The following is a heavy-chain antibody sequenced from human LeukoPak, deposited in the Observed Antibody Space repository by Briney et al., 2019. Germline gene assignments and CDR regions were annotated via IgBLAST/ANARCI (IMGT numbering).Heavy chain of an antibody. CDR3: ARDQYYYDSSGYSQFDY. V-gene: IGHV4-4*07. CDR1: GGSISSYH. D-gene: IGHD3-22*01. Sequence: SETLSLTCTVSGGSISSYHWSWIRQPAGKGLEWIGRIYTSGSTNYNPSLKSRVTMSVDTSKNQFSLKLSSVTAADTAVYYCARDQYYYDSSGYSQFDYWGQGTLVTVSS. CDR2: IYTSGST. J-gene: IGHJ4*02.